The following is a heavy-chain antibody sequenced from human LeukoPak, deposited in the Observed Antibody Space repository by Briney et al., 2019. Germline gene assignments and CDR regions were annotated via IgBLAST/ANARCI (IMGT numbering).Heavy chain of an antibody. CDR3: ARLKGSYDILTGYGGYGMDV. CDR2: INHSGST. J-gene: IGHJ6*04. Sequence: SETLSLTCAVYGGSFRGYYWSWIRQPPGKGWEWSGEINHSGSTNYNPSLKSRVTISVDTSKNQFSLKLSSVTAADTAVYYCARLKGSYDILTGYGGYGMDVWGKGTTVTVSS. V-gene: IGHV4-34*01. CDR1: GGSFRGYY. D-gene: IGHD3-9*01.